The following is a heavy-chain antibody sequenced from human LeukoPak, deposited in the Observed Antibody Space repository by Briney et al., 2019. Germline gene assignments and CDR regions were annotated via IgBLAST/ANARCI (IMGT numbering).Heavy chain of an antibody. CDR2: INWNGGST. CDR3: ARLYDFWSGSQRDQLPYYYMDV. Sequence: GGSLRLSCAASGFTFDDYGMSWVRQAPGKGLEWVSGINWNGGSTDYVDSVKGRFTISRDNAKKSLYLQMNSLRAEDTALYYFARLYDFWSGSQRDQLPYYYMDVWGKGTTVTV. CDR1: GFTFDDYG. V-gene: IGHV3-20*04. D-gene: IGHD3-3*01. J-gene: IGHJ6*03.